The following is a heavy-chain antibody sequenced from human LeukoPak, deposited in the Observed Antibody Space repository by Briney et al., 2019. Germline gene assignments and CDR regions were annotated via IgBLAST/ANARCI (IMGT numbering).Heavy chain of an antibody. CDR3: AKGFSGSYPYFNY. J-gene: IGHJ4*02. D-gene: IGHD3-10*01. CDR2: IPYYGSNQ. Sequence: GGSLRLSCTVSGFTFSTYAMHWVRQAPGKGLEWVAYIPYYGSNQYYADSVKGRFTISRDNSKNTLYLQINSLRAEDTAVYYCAKGFSGSYPYFNYWVQGTLVTVSS. V-gene: IGHV3-30*02. CDR1: GFTFSTYA.